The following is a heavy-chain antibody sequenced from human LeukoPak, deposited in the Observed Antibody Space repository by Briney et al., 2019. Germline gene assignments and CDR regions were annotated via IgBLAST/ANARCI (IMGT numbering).Heavy chain of an antibody. V-gene: IGHV4-39*01. CDR3: ARHVAINDYVWGSYRPYYFDY. Sequence: PSETLSLTCTVSGGSISSSSYYWGWIRQPPGKGLEWIGSIYYSGSTYYNPSLKSRVTISVDTSKNQFSLKLSSVTAADTAVYYCARHVAINDYVWGSYRPYYFDYWGRGTLVTVSS. CDR1: GGSISSSSYY. D-gene: IGHD3-16*02. J-gene: IGHJ4*02. CDR2: IYYSGST.